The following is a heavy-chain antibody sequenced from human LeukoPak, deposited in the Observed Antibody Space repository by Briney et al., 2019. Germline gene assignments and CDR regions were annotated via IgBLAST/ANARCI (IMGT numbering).Heavy chain of an antibody. D-gene: IGHD2-2*02. CDR2: FDPEDGET. CDR3: ATAAAIPQYSFDY. J-gene: IGHJ4*02. V-gene: IGHV1-24*01. Sequence: ASGKVSCKVSGYCLTEFSMHWVRQAPGKGLEWMGGFDPEDGETIYAQKFQGRVTMSEATSTDTAYMELSSLRSEDTAVYYCATAAAIPQYSFDYWGQGTLVTVSS. CDR1: GYCLTEFS.